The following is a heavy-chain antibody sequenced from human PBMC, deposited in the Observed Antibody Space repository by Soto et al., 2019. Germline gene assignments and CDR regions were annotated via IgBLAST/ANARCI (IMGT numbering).Heavy chain of an antibody. Sequence: EVQLVQSGGGLVKPGGSLRLSCAASGFTFSSYSMNWVRQAPGKGLEWVSSVSSSSSYIYYADSLKGRFTISRDNAKNSLYLQMNSLRVEDTAVYYCARGGDSSGPWPRYWGQGTLVTVSS. V-gene: IGHV3-21*01. CDR1: GFTFSSYS. D-gene: IGHD3-22*01. CDR3: ARGGDSSGPWPRY. CDR2: VSSSSSYI. J-gene: IGHJ4*02.